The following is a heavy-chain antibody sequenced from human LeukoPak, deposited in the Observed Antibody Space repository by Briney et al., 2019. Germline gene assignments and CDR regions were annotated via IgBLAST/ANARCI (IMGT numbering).Heavy chain of an antibody. D-gene: IGHD1-26*01. CDR3: ARSYSGSYWD. J-gene: IGHJ4*02. CDR2: INPDSGGT. Sequence: GASVKVSCKASGYSFSGYYMHWVRQAPGQGLEWMGWINPDSGGTNYAQKFQGRVTVTRDTSISTAYMELSSLRSDDTAVYYCARSYSGSYWDWGQGTLVTVSS. V-gene: IGHV1-2*02. CDR1: GYSFSGYY.